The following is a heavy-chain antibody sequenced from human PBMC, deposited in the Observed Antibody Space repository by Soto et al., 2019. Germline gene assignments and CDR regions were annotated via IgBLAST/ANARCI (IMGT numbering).Heavy chain of an antibody. CDR3: ARGHIPVYGPVPDYFDS. V-gene: IGHV4-34*02. Sequence: QVHLQQWGAGLLKPSETLSLTCGVYGGSLRVSYWSWIRQPPGKALDWLGKVTHSGSTTFNPSLKRRVSVSVDTSDNQFSLKLTSVTAADTAVYYCARGHIPVYGPVPDYFDSWGQGTLVTVSS. CDR1: GGSLRVSY. D-gene: IGHD2-21*01. CDR2: VTHSGST. J-gene: IGHJ4*02.